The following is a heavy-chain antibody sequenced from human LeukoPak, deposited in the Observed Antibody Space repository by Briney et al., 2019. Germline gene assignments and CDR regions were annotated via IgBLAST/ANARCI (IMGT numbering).Heavy chain of an antibody. V-gene: IGHV4-59*08. J-gene: IGHJ4*02. Sequence: SETLSLTCTVSGGSISSYYWSWIRQPPGKGLEWIGYIYYSGSTYYNPSLKSRVTISVDTSKNQFSLKLSSVTAADTAVYYCARLHDYGDYWGQGTLVTVSS. CDR2: IYYSGST. CDR1: GGSISSYY. CDR3: ARLHDYGDY.